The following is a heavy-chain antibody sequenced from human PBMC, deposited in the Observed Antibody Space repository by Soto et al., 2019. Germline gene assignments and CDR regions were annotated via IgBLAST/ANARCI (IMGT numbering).Heavy chain of an antibody. CDR1: GGSVSGYY. J-gene: IGHJ5*02. D-gene: IGHD4-17*01. V-gene: IGHV4-59*02. CDR2: IHYNGGT. Sequence: SETLSLTCTVSGGSVSGYYWSWIRQLPGRGLEWIGYIHYNGGTSYSPSLKSRVTVSVDTSKNQFSLKLYSVTAADTAVYYCARSHYGDPPLKNWFDPWGQGSLVTVSS. CDR3: ARSHYGDPPLKNWFDP.